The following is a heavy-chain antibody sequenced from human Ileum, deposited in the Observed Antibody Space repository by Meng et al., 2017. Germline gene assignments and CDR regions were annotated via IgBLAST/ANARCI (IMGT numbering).Heavy chain of an antibody. J-gene: IGHJ4*02. V-gene: IGHV1-18*01. D-gene: IGHD3-22*01. CDR1: VYTSTSYG. CDR3: ARRSSGYQAGLNLNDY. Sequence: KKPVAQVQVSCKASVYTSTSYGISGVRQAPGQGLEYMGWITGYNCNTNNVEKFHGRVTMTTDTSTRTAYMGLRSLRSDDTAVYYCARRSSGYQAGLNLNDYWGQGTLVTVSS. CDR2: ITGYNCNT.